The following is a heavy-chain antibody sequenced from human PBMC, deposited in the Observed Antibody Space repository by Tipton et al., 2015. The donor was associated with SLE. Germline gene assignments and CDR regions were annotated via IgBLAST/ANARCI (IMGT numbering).Heavy chain of an antibody. CDR2: LAWNGGGI. CDR1: GFTFSSFA. V-gene: IGHV3-9*01. Sequence: SLRLSCAASGFTFSSFAMPWVRQAPGKGLGWVSGLAWNGGGIAYADSVQGRFTISRDNDRDSLYLQMNSLRPEDTAFYYCAKDISGWPEYFQHWGQGTLVTVSS. CDR3: AKDISGWPEYFQH. D-gene: IGHD6-19*01. J-gene: IGHJ1*01.